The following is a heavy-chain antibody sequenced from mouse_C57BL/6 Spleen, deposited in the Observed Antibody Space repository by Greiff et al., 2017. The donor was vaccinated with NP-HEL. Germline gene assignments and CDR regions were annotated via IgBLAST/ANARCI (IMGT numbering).Heavy chain of an antibody. CDR1: GYSFTDYN. CDR2: INPNYGTT. CDR3: ARRSYYGSSSDWYFDV. V-gene: IGHV1-39*01. J-gene: IGHJ1*03. D-gene: IGHD1-1*01. Sequence: VQLQQSGPELVKPGASVKISCKASGYSFTDYNMNWVKQSNGKSLEWIGVINPNYGTTSYNQKFKGKATLTVDQSSSPAYMQLNSLTSEDSAVYYCARRSYYGSSSDWYFDVWGTGTTVTVSS.